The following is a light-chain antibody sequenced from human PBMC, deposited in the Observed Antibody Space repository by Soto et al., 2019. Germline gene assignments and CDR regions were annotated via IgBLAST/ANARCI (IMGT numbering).Light chain of an antibody. CDR1: QDISDY. Sequence: DIQMTQSPSSLAASVGDRVTITCQASQDISDYLNWYHQKPGKAPKFLIYDASYLETGVPSRFSGSGSGTDFTFTISSLQPEDFAVYYCQQYGSSPPYTFGQGTKLEIK. J-gene: IGKJ2*01. CDR2: DAS. CDR3: QQYGSSPPYT. V-gene: IGKV1-33*01.